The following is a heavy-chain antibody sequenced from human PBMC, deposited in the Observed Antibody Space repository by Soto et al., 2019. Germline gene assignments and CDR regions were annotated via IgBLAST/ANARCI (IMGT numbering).Heavy chain of an antibody. CDR2: IFPGDSDT. Sequence: GESLKISCKAIGYTFTNYWIGWVRQTPGKGLEWMGIIFPGDSDTRYNPSFEGQVTVSADESISTAYLQWNTLKASDTAMYYCVRHNFAALTHFDFWGQGTLVTVSS. CDR3: VRHNFAALTHFDF. J-gene: IGHJ4*02. CDR1: GYTFTNYW. V-gene: IGHV5-51*01. D-gene: IGHD3-9*01.